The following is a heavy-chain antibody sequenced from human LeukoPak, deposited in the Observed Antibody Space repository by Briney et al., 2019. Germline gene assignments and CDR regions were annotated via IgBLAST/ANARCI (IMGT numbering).Heavy chain of an antibody. CDR2: IYGSGTI. J-gene: IGHJ4*02. D-gene: IGHD3-3*02. V-gene: IGHV4-4*07. CDR1: GGSISRSY. Sequence: SETLSLTCTVSGGSISRSYWSWMRQPAGKGPEWIGRIYGSGTITYNPSLESRVTMSVDTSKNQFSLKLSSVTAADTAVYYCARAHFWSGYPLWGQGTLVTVSS. CDR3: ARAHFWSGYPL.